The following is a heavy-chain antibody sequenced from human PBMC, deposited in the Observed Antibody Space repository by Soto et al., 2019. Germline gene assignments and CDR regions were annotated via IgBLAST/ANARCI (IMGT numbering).Heavy chain of an antibody. D-gene: IGHD2-21*01. V-gene: IGHV4-4*02. J-gene: IGHJ4*02. CDR2: IYHTGST. CDR1: GVSISGGVNW. Sequence: QVQLQESGPGLVKPSETLSLTCAVSGVSISGGVNWWSWVRQPPGKGLEWIGEIYHTGSTNYNSSLKGRVTISLDKAKNHFSLMLNSVTAADTAVYFCADAPSDFWGQGILVTVSS. CDR3: ADAPSDF.